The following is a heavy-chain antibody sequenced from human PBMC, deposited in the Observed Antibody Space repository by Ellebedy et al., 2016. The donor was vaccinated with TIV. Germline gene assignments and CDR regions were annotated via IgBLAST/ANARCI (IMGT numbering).Heavy chain of an antibody. CDR3: ARTDHINCMDA. D-gene: IGHD1-14*01. CDR1: GYTFTNYY. CDR2: INPSIGST. J-gene: IGHJ6*02. Sequence: AASVKVSCKASGYTFTNYYMHWVRQAPGQGLEWMGIINPSIGSTTYAQKFQGRVTMTRDTSTSTVYMELSSLRSEDTAVYYCARTDHINCMDAWGRGTTVTVSS. V-gene: IGHV1-46*01.